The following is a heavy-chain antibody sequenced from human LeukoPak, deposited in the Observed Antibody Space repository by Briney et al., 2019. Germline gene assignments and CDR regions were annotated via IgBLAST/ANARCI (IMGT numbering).Heavy chain of an antibody. CDR3: ARGYSSSWYAHDDY. CDR2: IYHSGST. CDR1: GGSISSGGYS. J-gene: IGHJ4*02. Sequence: SQTLSLTCAVSGGSISSGGYSWSWIRQPPGKGLEWIGYIYHSGSTYYNPSLKSRVTISVDTSKNQFSLKLSSVTAADTAVYYCARGYSSSWYAHDDYWGQGTLVTVSS. D-gene: IGHD6-13*01. V-gene: IGHV4-30-2*01.